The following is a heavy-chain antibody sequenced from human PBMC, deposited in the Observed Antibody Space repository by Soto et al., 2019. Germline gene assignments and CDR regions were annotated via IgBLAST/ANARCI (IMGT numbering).Heavy chain of an antibody. CDR1: GGSISSSNW. CDR3: ARAGEAAAGYYFDY. D-gene: IGHD6-13*01. CDR2: IYHSGST. Sequence: SETLSLTCAVSGGSISSSNWWSWVRQPPGKGLEWIGEIYHSGSTNYNPSLKSRVTISVDKSKNQFSLKLSSVTAADTAVYYCARAGEAAAGYYFDYWGQGTLVTVSS. J-gene: IGHJ4*02. V-gene: IGHV4-4*02.